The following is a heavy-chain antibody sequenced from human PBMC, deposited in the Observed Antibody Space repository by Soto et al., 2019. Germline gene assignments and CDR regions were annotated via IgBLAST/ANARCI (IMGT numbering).Heavy chain of an antibody. D-gene: IGHD4-17*01. CDR3: AREDYGDYGANY. CDR1: GGSVSSGSYY. J-gene: IGHJ4*02. CDR2: IYYSGST. V-gene: IGHV4-61*01. Sequence: QVQLQESGPGLVKPSETLSLTSTVSGGSVSSGSYYWSWIRQPPGKGLEWIGYIYYSGSTNYNPSLKSRVTISVDTSKNQFSLKLSSVTAADTDVYYFAREDYGDYGANYWGQGTLVTVSS.